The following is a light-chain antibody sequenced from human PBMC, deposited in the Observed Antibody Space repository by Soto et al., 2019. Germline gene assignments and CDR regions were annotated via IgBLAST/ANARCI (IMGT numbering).Light chain of an antibody. CDR2: RNN. V-gene: IGLV1-47*01. J-gene: IGLJ3*02. CDR1: SSNIGTNY. Sequence: QAVLSQPPSASGTPGQRVTVSCSGSSSNIGTNYVYWYQQLPATAPKLLIYRNNQRPSGVPDRFVGSKSGTSASLAISGLRSEDEADYFCAAWDDSLSGVLFGGGTKLTVL. CDR3: AAWDDSLSGVL.